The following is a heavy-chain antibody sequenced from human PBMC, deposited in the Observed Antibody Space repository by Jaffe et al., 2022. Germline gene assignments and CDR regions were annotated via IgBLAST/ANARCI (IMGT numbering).Heavy chain of an antibody. J-gene: IGHJ4*02. Sequence: QVQLVESGGGVVQPGGSLRLSCAPSGFTFSGYGMHWVRQAPGKGLEWVSFIRNDGSIKYYADSVKGRFTISRDNSKNTLYLQMNGLRAEDTAVYYCAKIFKPAIGSGWYSLDYWGQGTLVTVSS. D-gene: IGHD6-19*01. CDR3: AKIFKPAIGSGWYSLDY. V-gene: IGHV3-30*02. CDR2: IRNDGSIK. CDR1: GFTFSGYG.